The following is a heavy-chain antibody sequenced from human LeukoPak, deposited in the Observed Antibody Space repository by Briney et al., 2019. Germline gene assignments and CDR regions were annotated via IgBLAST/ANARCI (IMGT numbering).Heavy chain of an antibody. Sequence: ASVKVSCKASGYTFTSYAMHWVRQAPGQRLEWMGWINAGNGNTKYSQKFQGRVTITRDTSTSTAYMELRSLRSDDTAVYYCARDRITILGGDVWGQGTTVTVSS. D-gene: IGHD3-3*01. V-gene: IGHV1-3*01. CDR2: INAGNGNT. J-gene: IGHJ6*02. CDR1: GYTFTSYA. CDR3: ARDRITILGGDV.